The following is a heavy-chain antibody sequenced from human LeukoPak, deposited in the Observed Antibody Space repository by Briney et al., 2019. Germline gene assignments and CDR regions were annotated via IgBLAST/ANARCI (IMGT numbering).Heavy chain of an antibody. CDR1: GFTFSSYW. D-gene: IGHD2-2*02. Sequence: GGSLRLSCAASGFTFSSYWMSWVRQAPGKGLEWVANIKQDGSEKYYVDSVKGRFTIPRDNAKNSLYLQMNSLRAEDTAVYYCAREGDLVPAAIQYYYYYYYMDVWGKGTTVTVSS. J-gene: IGHJ6*03. V-gene: IGHV3-7*01. CDR3: AREGDLVPAAIQYYYYYYYMDV. CDR2: IKQDGSEK.